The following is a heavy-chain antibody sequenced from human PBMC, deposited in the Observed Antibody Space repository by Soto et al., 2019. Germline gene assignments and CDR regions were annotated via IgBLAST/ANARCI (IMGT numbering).Heavy chain of an antibody. CDR1: GFPFSSYA. CDR3: AKDLFSYDSSGYPPDAFDI. D-gene: IGHD3-22*01. V-gene: IGHV3-23*01. J-gene: IGHJ3*02. Sequence: RLSCAASGFPFSSYAMSWVRQAPRKGLEWVSAISGSGGSTYYAESVKGRFTISRDNSKNTLYLQMNSLRAEDTAVYYCAKDLFSYDSSGYPPDAFDIWGQGTMVTVSS. CDR2: ISGSGGST.